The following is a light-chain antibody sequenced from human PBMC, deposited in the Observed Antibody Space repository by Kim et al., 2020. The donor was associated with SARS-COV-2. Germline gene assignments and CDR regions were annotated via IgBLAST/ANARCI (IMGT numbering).Light chain of an antibody. J-gene: IGLJ3*02. CDR1: SLRSYY. CDR3: NSRDSSGNHRWV. V-gene: IGLV3-19*01. Sequence: SSELTQDPAVSVALGQTVRITCQGDSLRSYYASWYQQKPGQAPVLVIYGKNNRPSGIPDRFSGSSSGNTASLPITGAQAEAEADYYCNSRDSSGNHRWVF. CDR2: GKN.